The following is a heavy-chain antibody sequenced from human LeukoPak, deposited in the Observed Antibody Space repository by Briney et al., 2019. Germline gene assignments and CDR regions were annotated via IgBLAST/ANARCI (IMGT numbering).Heavy chain of an antibody. J-gene: IGHJ4*02. V-gene: IGHV1-18*01. Sequence: ASVKVSCKASGYTFTSYGISWVRQAPGQGLEWMGWISSYNGNTNYAQKFQGRVTITADESTSTAYMELSSLRSEDTAVYYCARGEGEIAAALFDYWGQGTLVTVSS. CDR3: ARGEGEIAAALFDY. D-gene: IGHD6-13*01. CDR1: GYTFTSYG. CDR2: ISSYNGNT.